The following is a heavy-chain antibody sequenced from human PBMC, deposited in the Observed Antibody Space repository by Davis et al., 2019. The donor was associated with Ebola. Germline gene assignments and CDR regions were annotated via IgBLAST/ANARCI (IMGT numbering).Heavy chain of an antibody. J-gene: IGHJ4*02. CDR3: ATCIAAAVHVTTAGDY. CDR1: GFTFSSYW. Sequence: PGGSLRLSCAASGFTFSSYWMSWVRQAPGKGLEWVANIKQDGSEKYYVDSVKGRFTISRDNAKNSLYLQMNSLRAEDTAVYYCATCIAAAVHVTTAGDYWGQGTLVTVSS. V-gene: IGHV3-7*03. D-gene: IGHD6-13*01. CDR2: IKQDGSEK.